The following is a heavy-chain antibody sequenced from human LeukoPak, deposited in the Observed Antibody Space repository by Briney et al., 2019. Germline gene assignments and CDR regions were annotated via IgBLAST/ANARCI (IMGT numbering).Heavy chain of an antibody. D-gene: IGHD2-8*01. J-gene: IGHJ4*02. V-gene: IGHV5-51*01. CDR3: ARRRYCTNGVCSHFDY. CDR1: GYSFTSYW. CDR2: IYPGDSDT. Sequence: GESLKISCKGSGYSFTSYWIDWVRQMPGKGLGWMGIIYPGDSDTRYSPSFQGQVTISADKSISTAYLQWSSLKASDTAMYYCARRRYCTNGVCSHFDYWGQGTLVTVSS.